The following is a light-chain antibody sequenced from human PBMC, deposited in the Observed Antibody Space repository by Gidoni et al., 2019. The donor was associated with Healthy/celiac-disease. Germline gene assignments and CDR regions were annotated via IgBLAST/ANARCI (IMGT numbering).Light chain of an antibody. CDR3: QQYNNWLTWT. CDR2: GAS. CDR1: QSVSSN. J-gene: IGKJ1*01. Sequence: DIVMTPSPATLSVSPGERATLSCRASQSVSSNLAWYQQKPGQAPRLLIYGASTRATGIPARFSGSGSGTEFTLTISSLQSEDFAVYYCQQYNNWLTWTFGQXTKVEIK. V-gene: IGKV3-15*01.